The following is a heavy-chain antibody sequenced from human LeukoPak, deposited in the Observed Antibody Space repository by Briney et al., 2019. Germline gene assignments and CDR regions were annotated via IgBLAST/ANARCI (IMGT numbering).Heavy chain of an antibody. D-gene: IGHD1-1*01. CDR3: AKANWVSNADAVW. CDR2: IRGGGVT. Sequence: GGSLRLSCAASGFSFSNYAMSWVRQAPARGPEWVSSIRGGGVTFYADSVKGRFTLSRDDSRNTVYLQLNNLRVEDTARYYCAKANWVSNADAVWWGQGTQVTVSS. J-gene: IGHJ4*02. CDR1: GFSFSNYA. V-gene: IGHV3-23*01.